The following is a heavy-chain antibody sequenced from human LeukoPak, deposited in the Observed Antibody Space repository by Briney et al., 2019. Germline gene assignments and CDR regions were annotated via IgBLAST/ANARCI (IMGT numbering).Heavy chain of an antibody. D-gene: IGHD3-3*01. CDR2: FYHSGST. CDR1: GYSISSGYY. Sequence: LETLSLTCTVSGYSISSGYYWGWIRPPPGKGLEWIGSFYHSGSTYYNPSLKSRVTISVDTSKNQFSLKLSSVTAADTAVYYCARGGYDFWSGYSPPAEYFQHWGQGTLVTVSS. CDR3: ARGGYDFWSGYSPPAEYFQH. V-gene: IGHV4-38-2*02. J-gene: IGHJ1*01.